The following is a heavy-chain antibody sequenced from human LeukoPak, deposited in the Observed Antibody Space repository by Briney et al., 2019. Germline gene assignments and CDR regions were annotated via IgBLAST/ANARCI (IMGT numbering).Heavy chain of an antibody. J-gene: IGHJ5*02. V-gene: IGHV4-59*12. CDR3: ARDYCTSTTCPNWFDP. Sequence: PSETLSLTCAVSGVSISSYFWSWIRQPPGQGLEWIGYIYHSGSTHYNPSLKSRVTISVDTSKNQFSLKLNSVTAADTAVYYCARDYCTSTTCPNWFDPWGQGTLVTVSS. CDR2: IYHSGST. D-gene: IGHD2-2*01. CDR1: GVSISSYF.